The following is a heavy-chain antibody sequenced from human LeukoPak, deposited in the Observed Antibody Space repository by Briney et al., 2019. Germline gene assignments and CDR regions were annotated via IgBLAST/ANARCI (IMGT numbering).Heavy chain of an antibody. J-gene: IGHJ5*02. CDR3: ARARDILTGYYNWFDP. D-gene: IGHD3-9*01. V-gene: IGHV1-18*01. CDR1: GHTFTSYG. CDR2: ISAYNGNT. Sequence: ASVKVSCKASGHTFTSYGISWVRQAPGQGLEWMGWISAYNGNTNYAQKLQGRVTMTTDTSTSTAYMELRSLRSDDTAVYYCARARDILTGYYNWFDPWGQGTLVTVSS.